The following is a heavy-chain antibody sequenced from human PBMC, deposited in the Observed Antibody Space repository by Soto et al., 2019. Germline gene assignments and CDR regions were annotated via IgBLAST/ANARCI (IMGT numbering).Heavy chain of an antibody. V-gene: IGHV3-23*01. CDR2: ISGGGSST. D-gene: IGHD5-18*01. Sequence: GGSLRLSCAASGFSFSSYGMIWVRQAPGKGLEWVSSISGGGSSTYYADSVKGRFTISRDNAKNSLYLQMNSLRAEDTAVYYCARDEGDTAMVRYYYYYGMDVWGQGTTVTVSS. CDR1: GFSFSSYG. CDR3: ARDEGDTAMVRYYYYYGMDV. J-gene: IGHJ6*02.